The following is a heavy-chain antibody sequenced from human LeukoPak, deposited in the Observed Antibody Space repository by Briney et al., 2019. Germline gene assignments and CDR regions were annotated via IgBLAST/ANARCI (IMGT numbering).Heavy chain of an antibody. CDR1: GFTFSRYW. CDR2: MKQDGSQK. CDR3: ARGGTYDI. Sequence: GESLRLSCVASGFTFSRYWMTWLRQAPGKGLEWVANMKQDGSQKNYVDSVKGRFTISRDNAKKSLYLQMHSLRGEDTAVYYCARGGTYDIWGQGTRVTVSS. V-gene: IGHV3-7*01. J-gene: IGHJ3*02.